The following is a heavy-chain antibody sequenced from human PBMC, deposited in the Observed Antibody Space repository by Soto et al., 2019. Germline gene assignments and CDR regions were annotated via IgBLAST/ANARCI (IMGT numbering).Heavy chain of an antibody. D-gene: IGHD2-15*01. CDR2: MNPNSGNT. CDR3: AKDRLPYIVVVVAAVGV. J-gene: IGHJ6*04. Sequence: GASVKVSCKASGYTFTSYDINWVRQATGQGLEWMGWMNPNSGNTGYAQKFQGRVTMTRNTSISTAYMELNSLRAEDTAVYYCAKDRLPYIVVVVAAVGVWGKGTTVTVSS. V-gene: IGHV1-8*01. CDR1: GYTFTSYD.